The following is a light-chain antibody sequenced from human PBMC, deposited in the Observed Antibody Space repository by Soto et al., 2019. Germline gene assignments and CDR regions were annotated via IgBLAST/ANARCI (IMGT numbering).Light chain of an antibody. CDR1: QSVSSSY. Sequence: EIVLTQSPGTLSLSPGERATLSCRASQSVSSSYFAWYQQRFGQAPRLLIYGASSRATGIPDRFGGSGSGTDFTLTISRLEPEDFAVYYCQQYGSSSWTFGQGTKVEIK. V-gene: IGKV3-20*01. CDR2: GAS. CDR3: QQYGSSSWT. J-gene: IGKJ1*01.